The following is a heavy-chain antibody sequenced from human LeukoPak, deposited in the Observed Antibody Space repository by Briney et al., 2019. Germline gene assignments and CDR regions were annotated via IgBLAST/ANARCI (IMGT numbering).Heavy chain of an antibody. CDR1: GFTFGDYA. D-gene: IGHD3-3*01. V-gene: IGHV3-9*01. J-gene: IGHJ3*02. CDR2: ISWNSDSI. Sequence: GGSLRLSCAASGFTFGDYAMHWVRQAPGKGLEWVSGISWNSDSIGYADSVKGRFTISRDNSKNTLYLQMNSLRAEDTAVYYCARPYDFWSGYYAFDIWGQGTMVTVSS. CDR3: ARPYDFWSGYYAFDI.